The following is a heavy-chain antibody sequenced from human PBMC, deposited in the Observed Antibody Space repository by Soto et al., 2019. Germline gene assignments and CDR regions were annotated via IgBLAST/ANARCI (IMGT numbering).Heavy chain of an antibody. V-gene: IGHV3-7*01. CDR1: GFTFSSYW. Sequence: GESLKISCAASGFTFSSYWMSWVRQAPGKGLEWVANIKQDGSEKYYVDSVKGRFTISRDNAKNSLYLQMNSLRAEDTAVYYCASDYSGYDYLLPNWGQGTLVTVSS. D-gene: IGHD5-12*01. J-gene: IGHJ4*02. CDR3: ASDYSGYDYLLPN. CDR2: IKQDGSEK.